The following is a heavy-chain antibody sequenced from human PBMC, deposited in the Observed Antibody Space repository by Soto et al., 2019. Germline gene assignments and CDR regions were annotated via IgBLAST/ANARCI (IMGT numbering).Heavy chain of an antibody. CDR3: AKRPSSSWYAFDY. CDR2: ISGSGGST. J-gene: IGHJ4*02. Sequence: EVQLLESGGGLVQPGGSLRLSCPASGFTFSSYAMSWVRQAPGKGLEWVSAISGSGGSTYYADSVKGRFTISRDNSKNTLYLQMNSLRAEDTAVYYCAKRPSSSWYAFDYWGQGTLVTVSS. D-gene: IGHD6-13*01. V-gene: IGHV3-23*01. CDR1: GFTFSSYA.